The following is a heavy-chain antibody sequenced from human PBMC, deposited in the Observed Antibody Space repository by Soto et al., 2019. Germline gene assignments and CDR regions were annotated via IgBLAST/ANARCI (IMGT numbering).Heavy chain of an antibody. J-gene: IGHJ5*02. Sequence: SGTLSLTCTVSGGSISSSSYYWGWIRQPPGKGLEWIGSIYYSGSTYYNPSLKSRVTISVDTSKNQFSLKLSSVTAADTAVYYCANTPRGYYYGSGSYFPWGQGTLVTVSS. CDR2: IYYSGST. CDR3: ANTPRGYYYGSGSYFP. D-gene: IGHD3-10*01. CDR1: GGSISSSSYY. V-gene: IGHV4-39*01.